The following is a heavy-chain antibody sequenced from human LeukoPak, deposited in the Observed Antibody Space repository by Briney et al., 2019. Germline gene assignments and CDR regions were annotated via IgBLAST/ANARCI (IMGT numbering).Heavy chain of an antibody. CDR1: GFTFRSYG. J-gene: IGHJ4*02. Sequence: GGSLRLSCEASGFTFRSYGMHWVRQAPGKGLEWVAVISYDGSNKYYADSVKGRFTISRDNSKNTLYLQMNSLRAEDTAVYYCAKAADSSGWYGFDYWGQGTLVTVSS. CDR2: ISYDGSNK. D-gene: IGHD6-19*01. CDR3: AKAADSSGWYGFDY. V-gene: IGHV3-30*18.